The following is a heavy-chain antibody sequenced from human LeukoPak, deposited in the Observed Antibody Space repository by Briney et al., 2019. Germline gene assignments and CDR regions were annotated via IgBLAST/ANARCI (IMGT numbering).Heavy chain of an antibody. CDR3: ARDLGYSSGRGFDY. CDR2: IYYSGST. J-gene: IGHJ4*02. CDR1: GGSISSYY. Sequence: PSETLSLTCTVWGGSISSYYWSWLRQPPGKGLEWIGYIYYSGSTNYNPSRKSRVNISENTPKHQFSLKLSSVTAADTAVYYCARDLGYSSGRGFDYWGRGTLVTVSS. V-gene: IGHV4-59*01. D-gene: IGHD6-19*01.